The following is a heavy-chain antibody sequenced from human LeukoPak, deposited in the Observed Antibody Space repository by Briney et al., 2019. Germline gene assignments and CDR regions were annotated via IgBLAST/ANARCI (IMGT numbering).Heavy chain of an antibody. CDR2: INTKTEGGTT. V-gene: IGHV3-15*01. D-gene: IGHD2-2*01. CDR1: GFTFTNAW. J-gene: IGHJ4*02. CDR3: APHPYRSTLSN. Sequence: GGSLRLSCAASGFTFTNAWMSWVRQAPGKGLEWVGRINTKTEGGTTDYAAPVTGRFTISRDDSKNMLYLQMNSLKTEDTAVYYCAPHPYRSTLSNWGQGTLVTVSS.